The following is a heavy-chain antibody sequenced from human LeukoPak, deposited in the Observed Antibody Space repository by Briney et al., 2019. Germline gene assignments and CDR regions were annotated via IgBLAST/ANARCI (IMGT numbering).Heavy chain of an antibody. J-gene: IGHJ4*02. CDR3: ARGKRYSRFNFDY. Sequence: ASVKVSCKASGYTFTSYDINWVRQATGQGLEWMGWMNPNSGNTGNAQKFQGRVTMTRNTSIGTAYMELSSLRSEDTAVYYCARGKRYSRFNFDYWGQGTLVTVSS. D-gene: IGHD6-13*01. V-gene: IGHV1-8*01. CDR2: MNPNSGNT. CDR1: GYTFTSYD.